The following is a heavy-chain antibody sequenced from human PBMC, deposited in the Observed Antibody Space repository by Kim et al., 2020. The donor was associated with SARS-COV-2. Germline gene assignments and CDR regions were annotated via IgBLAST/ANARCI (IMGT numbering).Heavy chain of an antibody. V-gene: IGHV3-21*01. CDR3: ARKRDVVFSAFGF. J-gene: IGHJ3*01. CDR1: GFTFSSFS. D-gene: IGHD6-6*01. Sequence: GGSLRLSCAASGFTFSSFSMNWVRQAPGKGLEWVSSISSSSSYIYYADSVKGRFTISRDNAKNSLYLQMNSLGAGNKAVYYCARKRDVVFSAFGFWCQGTMVTVSS. CDR2: ISSSSSYI.